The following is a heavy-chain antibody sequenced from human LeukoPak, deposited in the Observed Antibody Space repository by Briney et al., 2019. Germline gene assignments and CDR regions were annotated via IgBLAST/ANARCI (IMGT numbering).Heavy chain of an antibody. CDR3: ARENSGPDAFDI. V-gene: IGHV4-59*01. J-gene: IGHJ3*02. D-gene: IGHD3-10*01. Sequence: SETLSLTCTVSGGSISSYYWSWIRQPPGKGLEWIGYIYYSGSTNYNPSLKSRVTISVDTSKNQFPLKLSSVTAANTAVYYCARENSGPDAFDIWGQGTMVTVSS. CDR2: IYYSGST. CDR1: GGSISSYY.